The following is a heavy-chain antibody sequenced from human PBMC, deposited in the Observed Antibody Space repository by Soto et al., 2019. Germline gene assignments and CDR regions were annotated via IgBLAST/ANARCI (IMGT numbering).Heavy chain of an antibody. CDR2: INHSGST. Sequence: QVQLQQWGAGLLKPSETLSLTCAVYGGSFSGYYWSWIRQPPGKGLEWIGEINHSGSTNYNPSLKGRVTISVDTSKNQVSLKLSSVTGADTAVYYCASPSIAAADNDYLGQGTLITVSS. CDR3: ASPSIAAADNDY. D-gene: IGHD6-13*01. V-gene: IGHV4-34*01. J-gene: IGHJ4*02. CDR1: GGSFSGYY.